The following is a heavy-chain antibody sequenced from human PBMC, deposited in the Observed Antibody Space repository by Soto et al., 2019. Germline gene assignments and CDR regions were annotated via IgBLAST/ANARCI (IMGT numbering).Heavy chain of an antibody. D-gene: IGHD2-8*01. CDR1: GGSISSYY. Sequence: QVQLQESGPGLVKPSETLSLTCTVSGGSISSYYWSWIRQPPGKGLEWIGYIYYSGSTNYNPSLKSRVTISVDTSKNQFSLKLSSVTAADTAVYYCARSPSVYASINWFDPWGQGTLVTVSS. V-gene: IGHV4-59*01. CDR3: ARSPSVYASINWFDP. CDR2: IYYSGST. J-gene: IGHJ5*02.